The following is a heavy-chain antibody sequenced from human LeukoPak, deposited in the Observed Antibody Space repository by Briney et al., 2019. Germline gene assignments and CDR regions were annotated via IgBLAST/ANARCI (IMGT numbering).Heavy chain of an antibody. CDR3: ARRPYGVNWFDP. J-gene: IGHJ5*02. Sequence: SETLSLTCTVSGGSISSSSYYWGWIRQPPGKGLEWIGSICYSGSTYYNPSLKSRVTISVDTSKNQFSLKLSSVTAADTAVYYCARRPYGVNWFDPWGQGTLVTVSS. D-gene: IGHD3-16*01. V-gene: IGHV4-39*01. CDR1: GGSISSSSYY. CDR2: ICYSGST.